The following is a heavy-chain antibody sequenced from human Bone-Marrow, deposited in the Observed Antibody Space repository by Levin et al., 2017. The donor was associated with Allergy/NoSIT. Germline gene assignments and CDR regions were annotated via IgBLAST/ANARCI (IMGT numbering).Heavy chain of an antibody. CDR2: IAVGSGNT. CDR1: GFTFRSAA. Sequence: SVKVSCKASGFTFRSAAIHWVRQARGQRLEWMGWIAVGSGNTNYAQRFQQRITISRDMSTSTAYMELSTLRSEDTAVYYCAADWLGGLDYWGQGALVTVSS. CDR3: AADWLGGLDY. V-gene: IGHV1-58*02. D-gene: IGHD6-19*01. J-gene: IGHJ4*02.